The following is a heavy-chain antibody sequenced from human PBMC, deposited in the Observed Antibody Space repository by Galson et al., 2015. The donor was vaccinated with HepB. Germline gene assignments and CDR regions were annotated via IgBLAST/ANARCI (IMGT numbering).Heavy chain of an antibody. Sequence: SVKVSCKASGGTFSRYAISWVRQAPGQGLQWMGGIIPPFGTANYAQKFQGRVTITADESTSTAYMELSSLRSEDTAVYYCARSLIVGASYFDYWGQGTLVTVSS. D-gene: IGHD1-26*01. V-gene: IGHV1-69*13. J-gene: IGHJ4*02. CDR1: GGTFSRYA. CDR2: IIPPFGTA. CDR3: ARSLIVGASYFDY.